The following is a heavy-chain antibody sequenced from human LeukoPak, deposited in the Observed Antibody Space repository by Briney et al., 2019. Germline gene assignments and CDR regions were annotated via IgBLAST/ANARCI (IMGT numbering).Heavy chain of an antibody. CDR2: INPNSGGT. J-gene: IGHJ5*02. CDR1: GYTFTGYY. D-gene: IGHD3-3*01. Sequence: ASVKVSCKASGYTFTGYYMHWVRQAPGQGLEWMGWINPNSGGTNYAQKLQGRVTMTTDTSTSTAYMELRSLRSDDTAVYYCARAVLQYYDFWSGYGSWFDPWGQGTLVTVSS. CDR3: ARAVLQYYDFWSGYGSWFDP. V-gene: IGHV1-2*02.